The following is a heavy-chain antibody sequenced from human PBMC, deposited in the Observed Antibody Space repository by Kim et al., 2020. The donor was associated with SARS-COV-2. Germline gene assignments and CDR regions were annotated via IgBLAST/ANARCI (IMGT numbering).Heavy chain of an antibody. V-gene: IGHV1-46*01. CDR2: INPSGGST. Sequence: ASVKVSCKASGYTFTSYYMHWVRQAPGQGLEWMGIINPSGGSTSYAQKFQGRVTMTRDTSTSTVYMELSSLRSEDTAVYYCARDLHRGGYSGYDCGYWGQGTLVTVSS. D-gene: IGHD5-12*01. J-gene: IGHJ4*02. CDR1: GYTFTSYY. CDR3: ARDLHRGGYSGYDCGY.